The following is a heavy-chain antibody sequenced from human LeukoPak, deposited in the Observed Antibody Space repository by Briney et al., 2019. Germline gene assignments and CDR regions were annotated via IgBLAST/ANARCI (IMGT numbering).Heavy chain of an antibody. CDR3: ATWPRPLNAYYYDSSGSKGLDY. J-gene: IGHJ4*02. CDR1: GYTLTELS. Sequence: SVKVSCKVSGYTLTELSMHWVRQAPGKGLEWMGGFDPEDGETIYAQKFQGRVTMTEDTSTDTAYMELSSLRSEDTAVYYCATWPRPLNAYYYDSSGSKGLDYWGQGTLVTVSS. V-gene: IGHV1-24*01. D-gene: IGHD3-22*01. CDR2: FDPEDGET.